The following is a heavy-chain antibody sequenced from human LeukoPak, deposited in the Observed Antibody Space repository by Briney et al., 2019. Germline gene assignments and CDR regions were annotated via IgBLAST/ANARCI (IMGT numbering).Heavy chain of an antibody. D-gene: IGHD5-24*01. CDR2: IIPIFGTA. CDR1: GGTFSSYA. Sequence: ASVKVSCKASGGTFSSYAISWVRQAPGQGLEWMGGIIPIFGTANYAQKFQGRVTITADESTSTAYMELSSLRSEDTAVYYCARDSFDSYIRDRRYYFDYWGQGTLVTVSS. J-gene: IGHJ4*02. V-gene: IGHV1-69*13. CDR3: ARDSFDSYIRDRRYYFDY.